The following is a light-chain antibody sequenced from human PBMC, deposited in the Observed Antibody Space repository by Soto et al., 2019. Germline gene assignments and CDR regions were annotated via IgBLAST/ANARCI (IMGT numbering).Light chain of an antibody. CDR2: AAS. Sequence: EIVLTQSPGTLSLSPGEGATLSCRASESVSSGYLAWYQQKPGQAPRLVMYAASSRGNGIPDRFSGSGSGTDFTLTISRLEPEDFAVYYCQQYGSSLWTFGQGTKV. CDR3: QQYGSSLWT. J-gene: IGKJ1*01. CDR1: ESVSSGY. V-gene: IGKV3-20*01.